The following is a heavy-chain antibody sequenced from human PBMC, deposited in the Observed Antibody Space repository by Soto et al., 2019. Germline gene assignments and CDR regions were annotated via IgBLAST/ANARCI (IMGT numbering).Heavy chain of an antibody. CDR2: ISYDGSNK. J-gene: IGHJ6*02. V-gene: IGHV3-30*18. Sequence: QVQLVESGGGVVQPGRSLRLSCAASGFTFSSYGMHWVRQAPGKGLEWVAVISYDGSNKYYADSVKGRFTISRDNYKNTLYMQMNSLRAEDTDVYYCAKDNSAGYYYYGMDVWGQGTTVTVSS. D-gene: IGHD1-20*01. CDR3: AKDNSAGYYYYGMDV. CDR1: GFTFSSYG.